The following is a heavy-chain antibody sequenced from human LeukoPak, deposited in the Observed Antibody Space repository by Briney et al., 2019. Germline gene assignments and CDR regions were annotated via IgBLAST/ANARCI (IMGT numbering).Heavy chain of an antibody. D-gene: IGHD5-18*01. CDR1: GFTFSSYG. J-gene: IGHJ5*02. V-gene: IGHV3-30*02. CDR2: IRYDGSNK. CDR3: AKDLGIQLWLPGWLDP. Sequence: PGGSLRLSCAASGFTFSSYGMHWVRQAPGKGLEWVAFIRYDGSNKYYADSVKGRFTISRDNSKNTLYLQMNSLRAEDTAVYYCAKDLGIQLWLPGWLDPWGQGTLVTVSS.